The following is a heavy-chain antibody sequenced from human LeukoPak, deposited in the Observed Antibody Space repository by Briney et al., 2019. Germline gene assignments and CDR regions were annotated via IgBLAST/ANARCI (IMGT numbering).Heavy chain of an antibody. Sequence: YPGGSLRLSCAASGFTFSSYSMNWVRQAPGRGLEWVSSISSSSSYIYYADSVKGRFTNSRANHKESMYLQMTSLRAEDTAVYYCARDQRSSITIFGVVTTDNWFDPWGQGTLVTVSS. D-gene: IGHD3-3*01. CDR1: GFTFSSYS. CDR2: ISSSSSYI. V-gene: IGHV3-21*01. J-gene: IGHJ5*02. CDR3: ARDQRSSITIFGVVTTDNWFDP.